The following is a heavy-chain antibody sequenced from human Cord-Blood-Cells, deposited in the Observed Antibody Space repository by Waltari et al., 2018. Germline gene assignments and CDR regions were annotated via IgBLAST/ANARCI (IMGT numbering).Heavy chain of an antibody. D-gene: IGHD6-13*01. J-gene: IGHJ3*02. V-gene: IGHV1-69*09. CDR3: ARPGIAAAGTLYDAFDI. CDR1: GGTFSSYA. CDR2: IIPILGIA. Sequence: QVQLVQSGAEVKKPGSSVKVSCKASGGTFSSYAISWVRPAPGQGLEWMGRIIPILGIANYAQKFQGRVTITADKSTSTAYMELSSLRSEDTAVYYCARPGIAAAGTLYDAFDIWGQGTMVTVSS.